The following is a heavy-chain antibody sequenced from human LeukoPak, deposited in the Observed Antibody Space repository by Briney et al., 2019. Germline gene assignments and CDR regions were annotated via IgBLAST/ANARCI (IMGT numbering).Heavy chain of an antibody. Sequence: GASVKVSCKASGYTFTSYGISWVRQAPGQGLEWMGWISAYNGNTNYAQKLQGRVTMTTDTSTSTAYMELRSLRSDDTAVYYCARGVSGSYYSSLIFYMDVWGKGTTVTVSS. CDR3: ARGVSGSYYSSLIFYMDV. V-gene: IGHV1-18*01. CDR1: GYTFTSYG. CDR2: ISAYNGNT. J-gene: IGHJ6*03. D-gene: IGHD1-26*01.